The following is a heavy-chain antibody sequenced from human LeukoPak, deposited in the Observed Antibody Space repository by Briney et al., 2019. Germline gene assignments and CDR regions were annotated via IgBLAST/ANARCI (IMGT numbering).Heavy chain of an antibody. V-gene: IGHV3-11*01. Sequence: PGGSLRLSCAGSGFTFSDYYMSWIRRAPGKGLEWVSYISGSGDVIYYPDSVKGRFTISRDNAKNSLYLQMNSLRVDDTAVYYCAKAAPPYCGGDCPFDYWGQGTLVTVSS. J-gene: IGHJ4*02. D-gene: IGHD2-21*02. CDR1: GFTFSDYY. CDR2: ISGSGDVI. CDR3: AKAAPPYCGGDCPFDY.